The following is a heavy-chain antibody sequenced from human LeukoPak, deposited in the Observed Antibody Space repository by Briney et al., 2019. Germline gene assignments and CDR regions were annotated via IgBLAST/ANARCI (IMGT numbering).Heavy chain of an antibody. D-gene: IGHD2-2*02. Sequence: SETLSLTCTVSGGSISSYYWSWVRQPPGKGLEWMGYIYYSGSTNYNPSLKSRVTISVDTSKNQFSLKLSSVTAADTAVYYCARGRPFIVVVPAARPNNFDYWGQGTLVTVSS. CDR3: ARGRPFIVVVPAARPNNFDY. CDR2: IYYSGST. CDR1: GGSISSYY. V-gene: IGHV4-59*01. J-gene: IGHJ4*02.